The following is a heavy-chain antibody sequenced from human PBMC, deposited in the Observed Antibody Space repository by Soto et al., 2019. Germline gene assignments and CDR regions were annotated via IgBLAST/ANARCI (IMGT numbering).Heavy chain of an antibody. J-gene: IGHJ4*02. CDR3: ARGIATTPAVPGDAPDSCYFHS. D-gene: IGHD1-1*01. V-gene: IGHV4-34*01. Sequence: PSETLSLTCAVYVVSFSGYYWSCIRHPPGKWLEWIGDISHSGGSNQNPSLKSRVTISVDTSKNQFSLKLKSLTAADTAVYYCARGIATTPAVPGDAPDSCYFHSWGLATRDTVSS. CDR1: VVSFSGYY. CDR2: ISHSGGS.